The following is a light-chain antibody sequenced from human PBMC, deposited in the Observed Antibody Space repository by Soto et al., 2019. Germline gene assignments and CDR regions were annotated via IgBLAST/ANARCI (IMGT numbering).Light chain of an antibody. J-gene: IGLJ1*01. CDR2: EVT. Sequence: QSALTQPASVSGSPGQSITISCTGTSSDVGGYDYVSWYQHHPLKAPNLIIYEVTNRPSGVSSRFSGSKSGNTASLTTSGRQAEDEADYYCCSYTGSSGDVFGTGTKLTVL. CDR3: CSYTGSSGDV. CDR1: SSDVGGYDY. V-gene: IGLV2-14*01.